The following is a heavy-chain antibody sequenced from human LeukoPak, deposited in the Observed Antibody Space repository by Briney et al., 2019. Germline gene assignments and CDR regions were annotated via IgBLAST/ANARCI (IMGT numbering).Heavy chain of an antibody. D-gene: IGHD2-2*01. CDR3: ARYCSSTSCSPYDY. V-gene: IGHV1-2*02. CDR2: INPNSGGT. Sequence: ASVKVSRKASGYTFTGYYMHWVRQAPGQGLEWMGWINPNSGGTNYAQKFQGRVTMTRDTSISTAYMELSRLRSDDTAVYYCARYCSSTSCSPYDYWGQGTLVTVSS. CDR1: GYTFTGYY. J-gene: IGHJ4*02.